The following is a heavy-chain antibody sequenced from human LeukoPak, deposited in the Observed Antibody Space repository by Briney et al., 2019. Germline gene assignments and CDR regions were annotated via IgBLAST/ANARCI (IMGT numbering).Heavy chain of an antibody. CDR2: IYHSGST. CDR1: GGSISSSSYY. D-gene: IGHD6-19*01. CDR3: ASFSSGWDSFDY. V-gene: IGHV4-39*07. Sequence: SETLSLTCTVSGGSISSSSYYWGWIRQPPGKGLEWIGSIYHSGSTYYNPSLKSRVTISVDTSKNQFSLKLSSVTAADTAVYYCASFSSGWDSFDYWGQGTLVTVSS. J-gene: IGHJ4*02.